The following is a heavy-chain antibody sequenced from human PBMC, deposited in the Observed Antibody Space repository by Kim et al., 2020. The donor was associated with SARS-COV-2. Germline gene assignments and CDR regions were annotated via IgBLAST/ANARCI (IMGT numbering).Heavy chain of an antibody. D-gene: IGHD3-16*02. Sequence: SETLSLTCTVSGGSISSGGYYWSWIRQHPGKGLEWIGYIYYSGSTYYNPSLKSRVTISVDTSKNQFSLKLSSVTAADTAVYYCARVYMITFGGVIGAFDYWGQGTLVTVSS. V-gene: IGHV4-31*03. CDR2: IYYSGST. CDR1: GGSISSGGYY. J-gene: IGHJ4*02. CDR3: ARVYMITFGGVIGAFDY.